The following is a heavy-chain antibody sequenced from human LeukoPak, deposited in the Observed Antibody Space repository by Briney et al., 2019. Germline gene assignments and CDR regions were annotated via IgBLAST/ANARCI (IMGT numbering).Heavy chain of an antibody. Sequence: GESLKISCKGSGYRFSSYWIAWVRQMPGKGLEWMGIIYAGDSDTRYSPSFQGQVTISADKSISTAYLQWSSLKASDTAMYYCASKASGSYRGAFDYWGQGTLVTVSS. CDR1: GYRFSSYW. CDR3: ASKASGSYRGAFDY. CDR2: IYAGDSDT. J-gene: IGHJ4*02. V-gene: IGHV5-51*01. D-gene: IGHD1-26*01.